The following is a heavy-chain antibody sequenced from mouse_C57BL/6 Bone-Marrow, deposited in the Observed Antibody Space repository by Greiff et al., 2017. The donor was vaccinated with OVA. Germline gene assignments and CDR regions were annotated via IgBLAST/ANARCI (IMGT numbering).Heavy chain of an antibody. CDR2: IRLKSDNYAT. J-gene: IGHJ2*01. D-gene: IGHD1-1*01. Sequence: EVKVVESGGGLVQPGGSMKLSCVASGFTFSNYWMNWVRQSPEKGLEWVAQIRLKSDNYATHYAESVKGRFTISRDDSKSSVYLQMNNLRAEDTGIYYCTGYYDGRNYFDYWGQGTTLTVSS. CDR1: GFTFSNYW. V-gene: IGHV6-3*01. CDR3: TGYYDGRNYFDY.